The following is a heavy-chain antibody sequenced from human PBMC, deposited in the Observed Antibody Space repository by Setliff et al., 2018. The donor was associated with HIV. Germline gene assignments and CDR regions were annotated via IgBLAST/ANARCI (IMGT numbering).Heavy chain of an antibody. CDR3: AQGGYGSEIITENY. CDR2: ISSSSSYI. CDR1: GFTFSSYS. V-gene: IGHV3-21*01. J-gene: IGHJ4*02. Sequence: GGSLRLSCAASGFTFSSYSMNWVRQAPGKGLEWVSSISSSSSYIYYADSVKGRFTISRDNAKNSLYLQMNSLRAEDTAVYYCAQGGYGSEIITENYWGQGTLGTVSS. D-gene: IGHD3-10*01.